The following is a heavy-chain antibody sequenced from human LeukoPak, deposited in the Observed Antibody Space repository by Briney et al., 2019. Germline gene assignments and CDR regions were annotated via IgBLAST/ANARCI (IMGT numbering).Heavy chain of an antibody. CDR3: ARDYYYDSSGYYPYYDY. D-gene: IGHD3-22*01. CDR1: GFTFSDYY. J-gene: IGHJ4*02. V-gene: IGHV3-11*01. CDR2: ISSSGSTI. Sequence: GGSLRLSCAASGFTFSDYYMSRIRQAPGKGLEWVSYISSSGSTIYYADSVKGRFTISRDNAKNSLYLQMNSLRAEDTAVYYCARDYYYDSSGYYPYYDYWGQGTLVTVSS.